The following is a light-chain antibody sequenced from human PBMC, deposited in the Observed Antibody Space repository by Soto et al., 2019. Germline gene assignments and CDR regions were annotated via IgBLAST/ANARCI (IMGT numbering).Light chain of an antibody. CDR2: EVS. V-gene: IGLV2-14*01. CDR3: CAYTSSSTLV. J-gene: IGLJ2*01. Sequence: QSALTQPASVSGSPGQSITISCSGNSSDVGSYNYVSWYQQHPGQAPKLMIYEVSSRPSGVSNRFSASKSGNTASLTISWLQAEDEADYYCCAYTSSSTLVFGGGTKLTVL. CDR1: SSDVGSYNY.